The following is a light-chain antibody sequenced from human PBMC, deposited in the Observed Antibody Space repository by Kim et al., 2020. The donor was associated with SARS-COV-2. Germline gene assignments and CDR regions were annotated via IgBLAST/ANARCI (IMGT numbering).Light chain of an antibody. Sequence: VSVGDRVTITGGASQDIANSLAWYQQKQGKVPQVLIYAASTVQSGVPSRFSGSGSGTEFTLTIGSLQTEDVATYYSQKYNSAPWTFGPGTKVDIK. CDR3: QKYNSAPWT. J-gene: IGKJ1*01. CDR1: QDIANS. CDR2: AAS. V-gene: IGKV1-27*01.